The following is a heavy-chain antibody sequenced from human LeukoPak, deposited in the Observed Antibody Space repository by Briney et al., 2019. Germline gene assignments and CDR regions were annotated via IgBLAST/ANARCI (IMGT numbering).Heavy chain of an antibody. D-gene: IGHD1-26*01. CDR3: ARVGATGNWFDP. CDR1: GGSISSYY. CDR2: IYYSGST. Sequence: SETLSLTCTVSGGSISSYYWSRIRQPPGKGLEWIGYIYYSGSTNYNPSLKSRVTISVDMSKNQFSLKLSSVTAADTAVYYCARVGATGNWFDPWGQGTLVTVSS. J-gene: IGHJ5*02. V-gene: IGHV4-59*01.